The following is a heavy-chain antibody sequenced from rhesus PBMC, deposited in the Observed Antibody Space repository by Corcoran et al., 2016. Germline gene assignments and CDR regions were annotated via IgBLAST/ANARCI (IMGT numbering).Heavy chain of an antibody. CDR3: ARAAGGADWPFFDP. Sequence: QVQLQESGPGLVRPSESLFLACAVPGDSGDSYRRHLWSWLPQPPGTGLECVGRTSVDTGTTQYNPSLKSRVTISKVAAKQQLSLRLTSLTAAATAVFYCARAAGGADWPFFDPWGQGVLVTVSS. J-gene: IGHJ4*01. D-gene: IGHD6-19*01. V-gene: IGHV4-80*01. CDR2: TSVDTGTT. CDR1: GDSYRRHL.